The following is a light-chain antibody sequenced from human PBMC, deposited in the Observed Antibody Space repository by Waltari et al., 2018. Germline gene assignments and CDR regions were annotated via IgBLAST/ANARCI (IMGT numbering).Light chain of an antibody. Sequence: DIQMTQSPSSVSASVGARVTITLRASQGIGSWLAWYQQKPGKAPNLLFYAASNLQSGVPSRFGGSGSGTDFTLTSSGLQPEDLASYGCQQGNTFPPTFGQGTKVEIK. J-gene: IGKJ1*01. V-gene: IGKV1-12*01. CDR2: AAS. CDR3: QQGNTFPPT. CDR1: QGIGSW.